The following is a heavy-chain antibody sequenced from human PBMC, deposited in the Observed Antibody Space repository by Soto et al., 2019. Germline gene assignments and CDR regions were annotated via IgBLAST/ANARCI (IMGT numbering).Heavy chain of an antibody. D-gene: IGHD6-13*01. CDR2: ISYDGSNK. Sequence: QVQLVESGGGVVQPGRSLRLSCAASGFTFSSYGMHWVRQAPGKGLEWVAVISYDGSNKYYADSVKGRFTISRDNSKNTLYLQMNSLRAEDTAVYYCAKDRLQQLVRYGMDVWGQGTTVPVSS. J-gene: IGHJ6*02. CDR3: AKDRLQQLVRYGMDV. CDR1: GFTFSSYG. V-gene: IGHV3-30*18.